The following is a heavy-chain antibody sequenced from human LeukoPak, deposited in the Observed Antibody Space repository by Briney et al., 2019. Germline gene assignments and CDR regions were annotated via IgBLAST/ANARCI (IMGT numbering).Heavy chain of an antibody. D-gene: IGHD5-24*01. CDR1: GGTFSSYA. CDR2: INPGGGNT. CDR3: ARIRDGYNDAYDI. Sequence: ASVKVSCKASGGTFSSYAISWVRQAPGQGFQWMGLINPGGGNTNYAQNFQGRLTMTRDTSTTTVYMELSGLRSEDTAIYYCARIRDGYNDAYDIWGQGTVVTVPS. V-gene: IGHV1-46*01. J-gene: IGHJ3*02.